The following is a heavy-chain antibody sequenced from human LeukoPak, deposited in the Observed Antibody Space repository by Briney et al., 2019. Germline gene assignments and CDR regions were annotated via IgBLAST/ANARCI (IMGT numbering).Heavy chain of an antibody. CDR1: GGSISNGDYY. CDR3: ARGGTIFTFFDY. V-gene: IGHV4-61*02. CDR2: VYTSGNT. Sequence: SSQTLSLTCTVAGGSISNGDYYWTWIRQSAGKGLEWIGRVYTSGNTMYNPSLQSRVTISIDRSKNQFSLRLTSVTAADTAVYYCARGGTIFTFFDYWGQGTLVTVSS. J-gene: IGHJ4*02. D-gene: IGHD3-3*01.